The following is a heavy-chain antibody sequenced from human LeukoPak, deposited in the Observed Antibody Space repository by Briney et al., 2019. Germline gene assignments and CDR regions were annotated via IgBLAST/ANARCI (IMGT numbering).Heavy chain of an antibody. V-gene: IGHV3-33*06. Sequence: GGPLRLSCAASGFTFSSYGMHWVRQAPGKGLEWVAVIWYDGSNKYYADSVKGRFTISRDNSKNTLYLQMNSLRAEDTAVYYCAKAGYCSGGSCYSFLYYYYYMDVWGKGTTVTVSS. D-gene: IGHD2-15*01. CDR1: GFTFSSYG. J-gene: IGHJ6*03. CDR3: AKAGYCSGGSCYSFLYYYYYMDV. CDR2: IWYDGSNK.